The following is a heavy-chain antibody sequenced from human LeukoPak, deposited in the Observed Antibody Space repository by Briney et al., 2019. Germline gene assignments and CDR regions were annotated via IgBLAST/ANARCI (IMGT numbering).Heavy chain of an antibody. Sequence: GRSLRLSCAASGFTFDDYAMHWVRQAPGKGLEWVSGISWNSGSTGYADSLKGRFTISRDNAKNSLYLQMNSLRAEDTAVYYCARDYPSLFDPWGQGTLVTVSS. CDR2: ISWNSGST. CDR3: ARDYPSLFDP. J-gene: IGHJ5*02. V-gene: IGHV3-9*01. CDR1: GFTFDDYA.